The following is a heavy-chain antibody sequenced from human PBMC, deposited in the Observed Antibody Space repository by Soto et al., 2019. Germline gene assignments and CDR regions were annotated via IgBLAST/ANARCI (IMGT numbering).Heavy chain of an antibody. D-gene: IGHD1-1*01. J-gene: IGHJ4*02. CDR3: AKEQATAKPEGVDF. CDR1: GYTFSDYY. V-gene: IGHV1-2*02. Sequence: ASVKVSCKAFGYTFSDYYIHWVRQAPGQGLEWMGWINPNSGGTKYAPKFQGGVTMTRDTSITTAYMELSRLRSGDTAVYYCAKEQATAKPEGVDFWGQGTLVTVSS. CDR2: INPNSGGT.